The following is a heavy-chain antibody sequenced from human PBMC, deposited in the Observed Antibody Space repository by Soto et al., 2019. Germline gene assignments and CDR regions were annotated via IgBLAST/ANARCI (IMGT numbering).Heavy chain of an antibody. CDR1: GYTLTELS. V-gene: IGHV1-24*01. Sequence: VASVKVSCKVSGYTLTELSMHWVRQAPGKGLEWMGGFDPEDGETIYAQKFQGRVTMTEDTSTDTAYMELSSLRSEDTAVYYCATHYCTNGVCYTRIFDYWGQGTLVTVSS. CDR3: ATHYCTNGVCYTRIFDY. CDR2: FDPEDGET. J-gene: IGHJ4*02. D-gene: IGHD2-8*01.